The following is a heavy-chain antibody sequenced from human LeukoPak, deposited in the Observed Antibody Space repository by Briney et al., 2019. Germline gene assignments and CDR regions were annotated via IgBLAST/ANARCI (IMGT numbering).Heavy chain of an antibody. CDR1: GVSFSGYY. D-gene: IGHD5-24*01. CDR3: ARTRWLQSSFDY. CDR2: INHRGST. J-gene: IGHJ4*02. V-gene: IGHV4-34*01. Sequence: PSETLSLTCVVYGVSFSGYYWSWIRQPPGKGLEWIGEINHRGSTNYNPSLKSRVTISVDTSKNQFSLKLRSVTAADTAVYYCARTRWLQSSFDYWGQGTLVTVSS.